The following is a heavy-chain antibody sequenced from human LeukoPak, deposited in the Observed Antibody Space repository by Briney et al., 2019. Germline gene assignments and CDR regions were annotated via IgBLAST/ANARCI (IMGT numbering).Heavy chain of an antibody. Sequence: PGRSLRLSCAASGFTFSSYGMHWVRQAPGKGLEWVAVIWYDGSNKYYADSVKGRFTISRDNSKNTLYLQMNSLRAEDTAVYYCARARTERGPKYYFDYWGQGTLVTVSS. D-gene: IGHD1-1*01. CDR1: GFTFSSYG. J-gene: IGHJ4*02. CDR2: IWYDGSNK. CDR3: ARARTERGPKYYFDY. V-gene: IGHV3-33*01.